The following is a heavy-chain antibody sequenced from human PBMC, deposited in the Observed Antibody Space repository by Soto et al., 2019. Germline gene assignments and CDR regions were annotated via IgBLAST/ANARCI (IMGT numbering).Heavy chain of an antibody. Sequence: SETLSLTCAVYGGSFSGYYWSWIRQPPGKGLEWIGEINHSGSTNYNPSLKSRFTISVDTSKNQFSLKLSSVTAADTAVYYCARGIVYYDSSGQYYFDYWGQGTLVTVSS. CDR1: GGSFSGYY. CDR3: ARGIVYYDSSGQYYFDY. CDR2: INHSGST. D-gene: IGHD3-22*01. V-gene: IGHV4-34*01. J-gene: IGHJ4*02.